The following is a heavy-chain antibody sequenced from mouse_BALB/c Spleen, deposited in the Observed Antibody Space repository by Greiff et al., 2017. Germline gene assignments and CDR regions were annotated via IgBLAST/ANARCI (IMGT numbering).Heavy chain of an antibody. J-gene: IGHJ4*01. CDR2: ISSGSSTI. CDR1: GFTFSSFG. CDR3: ARGGGYGSRPYYAMDY. Sequence: EVQLVESGGGLVQPGGSRKLSCAASGFTFSSFGMHWVRQAPEKGLEWVAYISSGSSTIYYADTVKGRFTISRDNPKNTLFLQMTSLRSEDTAMYYCARGGGYGSRPYYAMDYWGQGTSVTVSS. D-gene: IGHD1-1*01. V-gene: IGHV5-17*02.